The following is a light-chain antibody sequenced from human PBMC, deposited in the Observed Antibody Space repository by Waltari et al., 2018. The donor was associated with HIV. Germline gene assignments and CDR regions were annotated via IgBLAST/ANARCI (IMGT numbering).Light chain of an antibody. V-gene: IGKV3-11*01. CDR1: QSVSSS. CDR2: DAS. J-gene: IGKJ4*01. Sequence: EIVLTQSPATLSLSPGDRATLSCRASQSVSSSLAWYQQKPGQAPRLLIYDASRRTTGIPARFSGSGSGTDFTLTISSLEPEDFAVYFCQQHSNSFTFGAGTKLDMK. CDR3: QQHSNSFT.